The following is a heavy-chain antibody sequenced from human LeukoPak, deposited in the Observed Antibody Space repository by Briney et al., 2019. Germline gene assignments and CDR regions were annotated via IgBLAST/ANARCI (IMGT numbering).Heavy chain of an antibody. CDR2: ISGSGYST. J-gene: IGHJ4*02. D-gene: IGHD3-10*01. CDR3: AKAPRGEFYFDH. CDR1: GFTFGSYA. Sequence: PGGSLRLSCAASGFTFGSYAMSWVRQAPGKGLQWASTISGSGYSTHYADSVRGRFTVSRDNSKNTLYLQMNSLRADDTALYYCAKAPRGEFYFDHWGQGTLVIVSS. V-gene: IGHV3-23*01.